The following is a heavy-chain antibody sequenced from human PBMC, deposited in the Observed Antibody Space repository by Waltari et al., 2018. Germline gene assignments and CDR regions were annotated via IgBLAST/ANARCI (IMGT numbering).Heavy chain of an antibody. V-gene: IGHV4-31*01. D-gene: IGHD3-10*01. CDR1: GRSISSGGYY. CDR3: ARDRDGSGSYDY. Sequence: QVQLQESGPGLVKPSQTLSLTCTVPGRSISSGGYYWSWIRQHPGKGLEWIGYISYSGSTYYNPSLKSLVTISIDTSKNQFSLKVSSVTAADTAVYYCARDRDGSGSYDYWGQGTLVAVSS. CDR2: ISYSGST. J-gene: IGHJ4*02.